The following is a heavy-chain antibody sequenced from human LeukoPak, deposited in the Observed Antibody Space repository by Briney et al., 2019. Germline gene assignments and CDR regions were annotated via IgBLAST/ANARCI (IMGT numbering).Heavy chain of an antibody. Sequence: SETLSLTCTVSGGSISSSSYYWGWIRQPPGKGLEWIGSIYYSGSTYYNPSLKSRVTISVDTSKNQFSLKLSSVTAADTAVYYCAREQGTRTPREGWFDPWGQGTLVTVSS. CDR2: IYYSGST. CDR3: AREQGTRTPREGWFDP. V-gene: IGHV4-39*07. J-gene: IGHJ5*02. CDR1: GGSISSSSYY. D-gene: IGHD3-10*01.